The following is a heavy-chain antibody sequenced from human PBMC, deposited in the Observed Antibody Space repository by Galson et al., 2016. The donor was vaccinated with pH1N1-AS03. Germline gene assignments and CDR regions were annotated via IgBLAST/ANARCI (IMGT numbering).Heavy chain of an antibody. CDR1: GGTFSSYA. CDR3: ARAMVPTTYYGMDV. CDR2: VIPIFGTT. Sequence: SVKVSCKASGGTFSSYAFSWVRQAPEQGLEWMGGVIPIFGTTNYAQKFQGRVTITADKSTSTAYMELRSLRSDDTAVYYCARAMVPTTYYGMDVWGQGTTVTVSS. D-gene: IGHD4/OR15-4a*01. V-gene: IGHV1-69*06. J-gene: IGHJ6*02.